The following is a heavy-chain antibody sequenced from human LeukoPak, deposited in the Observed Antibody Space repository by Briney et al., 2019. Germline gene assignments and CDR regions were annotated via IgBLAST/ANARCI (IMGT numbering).Heavy chain of an antibody. D-gene: IGHD3-22*01. Sequence: GGSLRLSCAASGFTFSSYDMNWVRQAPGQGLEWVSYISSGSRTIYYADSVKGRLTISRDNAKNSLYLQMSSLRDEDTAVYYCARAAPDYYDSSGYSMDDAFDIWGQGTMVTVSS. CDR3: ARAAPDYYDSSGYSMDDAFDI. V-gene: IGHV3-48*02. CDR1: GFTFSSYD. CDR2: ISSGSRTI. J-gene: IGHJ3*02.